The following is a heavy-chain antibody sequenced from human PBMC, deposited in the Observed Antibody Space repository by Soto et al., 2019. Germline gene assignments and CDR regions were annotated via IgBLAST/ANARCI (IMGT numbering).Heavy chain of an antibody. CDR3: AKFYYGDYSYYYYGMDV. J-gene: IGHJ6*02. Sequence: VQVLESGGGLVQPGGSLRLSCAASGFTFSSYAMSWVRQAPGKGLEWVSAMSGSGDSTRYADSVQGRFTISRDTAKHTLYLQMNSPRAEDTAVYYFAKFYYGDYSYYYYGMDVWGQGTTVTVSS. CDR2: MSGSGDST. D-gene: IGHD4-17*01. V-gene: IGHV3-23*01. CDR1: GFTFSSYA.